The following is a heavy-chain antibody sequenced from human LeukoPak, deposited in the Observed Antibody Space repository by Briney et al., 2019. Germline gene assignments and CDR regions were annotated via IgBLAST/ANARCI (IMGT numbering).Heavy chain of an antibody. CDR1: GYTFTGYY. Sequence: SVKVSCKASGYTFTGYYMHWVRQAPGQGLEWMGGIIPIFGTANYAQKFQGRVTITADESTSTAYMELSSLRSEDTAVYYCARRVATILYYWGQGTLVTVSS. J-gene: IGHJ4*02. V-gene: IGHV1-69*13. D-gene: IGHD5-12*01. CDR3: ARRVATILYY. CDR2: IIPIFGTA.